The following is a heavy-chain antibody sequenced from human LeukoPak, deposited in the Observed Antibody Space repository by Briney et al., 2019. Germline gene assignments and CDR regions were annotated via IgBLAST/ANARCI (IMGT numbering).Heavy chain of an antibody. CDR3: ARLEGIAAAGTVFDY. CDR1: GFTFSDYY. J-gene: IGHJ4*02. D-gene: IGHD6-13*01. V-gene: IGHV4-39*01. CDR2: IYYSGST. Sequence: GSLRLSCAASGFTFSDYYMSWIRQPPGKGLEWIGSIYYSGSTYYNPSLKSRVTISVDTSKNQFSLKLSSVTAADTAVYYCARLEGIAAAGTVFDYWGQGTLVTVSS.